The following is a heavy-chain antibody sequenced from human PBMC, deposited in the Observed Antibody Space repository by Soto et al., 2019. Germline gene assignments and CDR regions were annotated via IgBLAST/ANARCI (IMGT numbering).Heavy chain of an antibody. V-gene: IGHV1-2*02. Sequence: ASVKVSCKASGYTFTGYYMHWVRQAPGQGLEWMGWINPNSGGTNYAQKFQGRVTMTRDTSISTAYMELSRLRSDDTAVYYCAXGDQAVAGYYYYYGMDVWGQGTTVTVSS. CDR2: INPNSGGT. CDR1: GYTFTGYY. CDR3: AXGDQAVAGYYYYYGMDV. D-gene: IGHD6-19*01. J-gene: IGHJ6*01.